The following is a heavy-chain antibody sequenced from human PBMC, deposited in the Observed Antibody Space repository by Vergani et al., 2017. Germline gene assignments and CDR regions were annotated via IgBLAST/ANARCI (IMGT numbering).Heavy chain of an antibody. V-gene: IGHV5-10-1*03. CDR2: IDPSDSYT. CDR3: ASFLYLGVDPVC. D-gene: IGHD3-3*01. Sequence: EVQLVQSGAEVKKPGESLRISCKGSGYSFTSYWISWVRQMPGKGLEWMGRIDPSDSYTNYSPSFQGHVTISADKSISPAYLQWSSLKASDTAMYYCASFLYLGVDPVCWGQGTLVTVSS. J-gene: IGHJ4*02. CDR1: GYSFTSYW.